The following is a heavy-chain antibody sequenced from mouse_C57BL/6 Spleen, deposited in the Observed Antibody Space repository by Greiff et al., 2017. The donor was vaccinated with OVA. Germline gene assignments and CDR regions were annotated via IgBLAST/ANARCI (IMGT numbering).Heavy chain of an antibody. D-gene: IGHD1-1*01. J-gene: IGHJ3*01. Sequence: QVQLKESGAELARPGASVKLSCKASGYTFTSYGIIWVKQRTGQGLEWIGEIYPRSGNTYYNEKFKGKATLTADKSSSTAYMELRSLTSEDSAVYFCASYYYGSRKFAYWGQGTLVTVSA. CDR1: GYTFTSYG. CDR2: IYPRSGNT. CDR3: ASYYYGSRKFAY. V-gene: IGHV1-81*01.